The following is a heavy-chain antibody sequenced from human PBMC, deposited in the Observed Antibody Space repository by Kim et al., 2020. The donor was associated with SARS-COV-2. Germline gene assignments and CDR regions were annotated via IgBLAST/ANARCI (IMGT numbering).Heavy chain of an antibody. CDR2: ISGSGGST. D-gene: IGHD5-18*01. Sequence: GGSLRLSCAASGFTFSSYAMSWVRQAPGKGLEWVSAISGSGGSTYYADSVKGRFTISRDNSKNTLNLQMNSLRAEDTAVYYCAKTGTAMVTSYYFDYWGQGTLVTVSS. J-gene: IGHJ4*02. CDR3: AKTGTAMVTSYYFDY. CDR1: GFTFSSYA. V-gene: IGHV3-23*01.